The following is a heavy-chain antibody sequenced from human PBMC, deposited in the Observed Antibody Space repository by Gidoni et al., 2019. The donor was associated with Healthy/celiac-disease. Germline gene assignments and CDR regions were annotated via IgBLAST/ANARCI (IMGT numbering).Heavy chain of an antibody. J-gene: IGHJ5*02. Sequence: QVQLVESGGGLVKPGGSLRLSCAASGFTFSDYYMSWIRQAPGKGLEWVSYISSSSSYTNYADSVKGRFTISRDNAKNSLYLQMNSLRAEDTAVYYCARDARRYGGDWFDPWGQGTLVTVSS. V-gene: IGHV3-11*05. CDR1: GFTFSDYY. CDR2: ISSSSSYT. CDR3: ARDARRYGGDWFDP. D-gene: IGHD5-18*01.